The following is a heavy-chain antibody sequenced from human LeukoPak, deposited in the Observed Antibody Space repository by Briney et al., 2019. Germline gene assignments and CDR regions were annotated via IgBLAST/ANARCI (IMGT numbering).Heavy chain of an antibody. D-gene: IGHD3-10*01. J-gene: IGHJ3*02. CDR1: GFTFNNAL. CDR2: IRRKTDYGTT. V-gene: IGHV3-15*01. Sequence: GGSLTPSCATSGFTFNNALMNWVRLAPGKGLEWVGRIRRKTDYGTTDYAAPVKGRFTVSRDDSIHTLYLQMHSLKTEDTAVYYCTTRELRYYGSGTYPVAFDIWGHRTMFSVSS. CDR3: TTRELRYYGSGTYPVAFDI.